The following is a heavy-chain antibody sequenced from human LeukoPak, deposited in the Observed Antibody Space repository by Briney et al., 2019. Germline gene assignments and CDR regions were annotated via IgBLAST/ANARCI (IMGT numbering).Heavy chain of an antibody. J-gene: IGHJ4*02. CDR1: GYIFTSYW. V-gene: IGHV5-10-1*01. D-gene: IGHD6-6*01. Sequence: GESLKISCKGSGYIFTSYWITWVRQMPGKGLEWMGMIDPTDSYTNYSPSFQGHVTLSTDKSISTAYLHWTSLKASDTAIYYCARRGRSSSNFDFWGQGTLVTVSS. CDR3: ARRGRSSSNFDF. CDR2: IDPTDSYT.